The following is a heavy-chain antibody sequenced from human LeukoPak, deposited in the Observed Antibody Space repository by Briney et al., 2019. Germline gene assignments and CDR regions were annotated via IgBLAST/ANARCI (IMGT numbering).Heavy chain of an antibody. Sequence: GGSLRLSCAASGFAFNNYAMSWVRQAPGKGLEWVSGINTSGGHTYFADSVKGRCTISRDNSKNTLYLQMNSLRAEDTAVYYCAKDDSRTLDHFDYWGQGALVTVSS. D-gene: IGHD6-13*01. V-gene: IGHV3-23*01. CDR3: AKDDSRTLDHFDY. CDR2: INTSGGHT. CDR1: GFAFNNYA. J-gene: IGHJ4*02.